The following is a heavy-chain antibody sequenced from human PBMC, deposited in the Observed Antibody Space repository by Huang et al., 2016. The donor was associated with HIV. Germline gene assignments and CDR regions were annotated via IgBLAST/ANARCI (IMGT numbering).Heavy chain of an antibody. Sequence: QVQLVQSGAEVKKPGSSVKVSCKASGGTFSSYAISWVRQAPGQGLEWRGGICPIVGTANYAQKFQGRVTITADESTSTAYMELSSLRSEDTAVYYCARARGYYDSSVSYYFDYWGQGTLVTVSS. CDR3: ARARGYYDSSVSYYFDY. D-gene: IGHD3-22*01. CDR1: GGTFSSYA. CDR2: ICPIVGTA. J-gene: IGHJ4*02. V-gene: IGHV1-69*13.